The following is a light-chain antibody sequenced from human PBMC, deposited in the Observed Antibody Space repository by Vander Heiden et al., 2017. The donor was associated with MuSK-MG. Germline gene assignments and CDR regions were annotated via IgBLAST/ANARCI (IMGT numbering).Light chain of an antibody. V-gene: IGKV4-1*01. CDR3: QQDYNHSSRT. Sequence: DIVMTQSPDSLAVSLGERATLNCKSSQSLLFSSNNKNYLAWYQQKAGQPPRLLISWASTREAGVPDRFSGSGYGTDFTLTISGRQTEDVAVYYCQQDYNHSSRTFGQGTKVEIK. J-gene: IGKJ1*01. CDR2: WAS. CDR1: QSLLFSSNNKNY.